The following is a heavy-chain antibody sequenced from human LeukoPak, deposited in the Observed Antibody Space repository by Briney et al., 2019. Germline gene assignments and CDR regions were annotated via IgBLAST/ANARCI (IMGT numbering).Heavy chain of an antibody. Sequence: SETLSLTCTVSGYSISSGYYWGWIRQPPGKGLEWIGSMYHSGSTYYNPSLKSRVTISVDTSKNQFSLKVSSVTAADTAVYYCARKAPYYSDGSGPLGTYYFDYWGQGTLVTVSS. CDR2: MYHSGST. V-gene: IGHV4-38-2*02. CDR3: ARKAPYYSDGSGPLGTYYFDY. D-gene: IGHD3-22*01. CDR1: GYSISSGYY. J-gene: IGHJ4*02.